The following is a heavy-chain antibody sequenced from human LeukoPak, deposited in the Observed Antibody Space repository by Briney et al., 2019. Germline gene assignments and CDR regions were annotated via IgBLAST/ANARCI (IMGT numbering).Heavy chain of an antibody. CDR3: ARLYCPNGVCPGL. CDR1: GYTFTGYY. CDR2: INPNSGGT. D-gene: IGHD2-8*01. J-gene: IGHJ4*02. V-gene: IGHV1-2*02. Sequence: GASVKVSCKASGYTFTGYYMHWVRQAPGQGLEWMGWINPNSGGTNYAQKFQGRVTMTRDTSISRAYMELSRLRSDDTAVYYCARLYCPNGVCPGLWGQGTLVTVSS.